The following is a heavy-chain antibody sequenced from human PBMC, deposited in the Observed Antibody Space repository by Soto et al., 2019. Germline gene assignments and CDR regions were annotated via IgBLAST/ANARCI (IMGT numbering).Heavy chain of an antibody. Sequence: SVKVSCKAPVYTFTGYGISLVRQAPGQGLEWMGWISAYNGNTNYAQKLQGRVTMTTDTSTSTAYMELRSLRSDDTAVYYCARGLKAHYYGMDVWGQGTTVTVSS. CDR2: ISAYNGNT. D-gene: IGHD3-22*01. V-gene: IGHV1-18*01. CDR1: VYTFTGYG. J-gene: IGHJ6*02. CDR3: ARGLKAHYYGMDV.